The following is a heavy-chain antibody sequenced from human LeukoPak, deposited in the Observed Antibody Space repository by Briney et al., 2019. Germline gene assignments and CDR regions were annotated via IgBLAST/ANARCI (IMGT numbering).Heavy chain of an antibody. CDR2: ITGSGGNT. J-gene: IGHJ4*02. CDR3: AKELVVTASGYFDY. Sequence: GGSLRLSCAATGFTFSSYAMSWVRQAPGKGLEWVSAITGSGGNTYYADSVKGRFTISRDNSKNTLYLQMNSLRADDTAVYYCAKELVVTASGYFDYWGQGTLVPVSS. V-gene: IGHV3-23*01. D-gene: IGHD2-21*02. CDR1: GFTFSSYA.